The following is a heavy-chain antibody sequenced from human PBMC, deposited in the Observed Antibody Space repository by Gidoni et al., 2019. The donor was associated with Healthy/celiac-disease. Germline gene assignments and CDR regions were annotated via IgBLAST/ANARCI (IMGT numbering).Heavy chain of an antibody. V-gene: IGHV3-9*01. CDR1: GCLFDDYA. CDR3: AKGGGSGYWYFDL. CDR2: ISWNSGSI. J-gene: IGHJ2*01. Sequence: EVQLVESGGGVVQPGWSLRLSGAAPGCLFDDYAMHWVRQAPGKGLEWVSGISWNSGSIGYADSVKGRFTISRDNAKNSLYLQMNSLRAEDTALYYCAKGGGSGYWYFDLWGRGTLVTVSS. D-gene: IGHD3-10*01.